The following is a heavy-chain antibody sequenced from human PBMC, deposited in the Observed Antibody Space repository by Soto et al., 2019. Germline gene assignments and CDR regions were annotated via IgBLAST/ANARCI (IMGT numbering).Heavy chain of an antibody. V-gene: IGHV3-66*01. D-gene: IGHD6-13*01. J-gene: IGHJ4*02. CDR2: IYSGGST. CDR1: GFTVSSNY. CDR3: ARELGIAAAGLDY. Sequence: EVQLVESGGGLVQPGGSLRLSCAASGFTVSSNYMSWVRQAPGKGLEWVSVIYSGGSTYYADSVKGRFTIPRDNSKNTLYLQMNSLRAEDTAVYYCARELGIAAAGLDYCGQGTLVTVSS.